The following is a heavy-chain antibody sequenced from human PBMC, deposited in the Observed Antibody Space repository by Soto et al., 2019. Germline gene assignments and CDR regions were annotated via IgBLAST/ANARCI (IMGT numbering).Heavy chain of an antibody. J-gene: IGHJ6*02. Sequence: LRLSCAASGFTFSNAWMNWVRQAPGKGLEWVGRIKSKTDGGTTDYAAPVKGRFTISRDDSKNTLYLQMNSLKTEDTAVYYCGADSSGQYYYYGMDVWGQGTTVTVSS. CDR2: IKSKTDGGTT. D-gene: IGHD3-22*01. CDR3: GADSSGQYYYYGMDV. CDR1: GFTFSNAW. V-gene: IGHV3-15*07.